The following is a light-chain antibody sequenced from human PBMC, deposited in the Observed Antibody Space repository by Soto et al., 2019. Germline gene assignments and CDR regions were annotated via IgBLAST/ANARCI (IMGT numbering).Light chain of an antibody. CDR3: QQYDVYSPWM. CDR1: QSVSRW. Sequence: DIQMTQSPSTLSASVGDRVTITCRASQSVSRWLAWYKQKAGEAPKLLIYKASNLESGVSSRFSGSGSGTEFTLTISSLQPDDSATYYCQQYDVYSPWMFGQGTKVDIK. V-gene: IGKV1-5*03. J-gene: IGKJ1*01. CDR2: KAS.